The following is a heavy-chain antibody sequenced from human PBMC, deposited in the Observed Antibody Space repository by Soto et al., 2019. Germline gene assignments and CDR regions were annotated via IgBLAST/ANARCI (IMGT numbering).Heavy chain of an antibody. CDR3: TRGWAAPPAASDAFDI. CDR1: GFTFSSYG. V-gene: IGHV3-33*01. Sequence: QVLLVESGGGVVQPGRSLRLSCAASGFTFSSYGMHWVSQAPGKGLEWVAVVWFDGSNQYYADSVKGRFTISRDNSKNTLYLQMNNLRAEDTAMYYCTRGWAAPPAASDAFDIWGQGTMVTVSS. CDR2: VWFDGSNQ. J-gene: IGHJ3*02. D-gene: IGHD2-2*01.